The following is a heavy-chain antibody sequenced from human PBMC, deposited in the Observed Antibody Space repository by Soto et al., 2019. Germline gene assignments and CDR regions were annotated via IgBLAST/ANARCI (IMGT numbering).Heavy chain of an antibody. V-gene: IGHV3-48*03. CDR3: ARGGAGFDS. Sequence: GGALRLSCAASGFTFSSYEMNWVRQAPGKGLEWVSYISSSGSTISYADSVKGRFTSSRDNAKNSLYVQMSSLRAEDTAVYYCARGGAGFDSWGQGTLVTVSS. J-gene: IGHJ4*02. CDR1: GFTFSSYE. CDR2: ISSSGSTI.